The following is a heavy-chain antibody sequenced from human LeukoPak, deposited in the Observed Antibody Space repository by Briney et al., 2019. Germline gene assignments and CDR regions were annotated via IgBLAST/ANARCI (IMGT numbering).Heavy chain of an antibody. CDR1: GYTFTSYY. Sequence: ASVKVSCKASGYTFTSYYMHWVRQAPGQGLEWMGVINPSGGGTNYAHKFQGRVTMTRDTSTSTVYMELSSLRPEDTAVYYCASRLHYYDSSGFPRNDAFDIWGQGRMVTVSS. CDR3: ASRLHYYDSSGFPRNDAFDI. V-gene: IGHV1-46*01. J-gene: IGHJ3*02. CDR2: INPSGGGT. D-gene: IGHD3-22*01.